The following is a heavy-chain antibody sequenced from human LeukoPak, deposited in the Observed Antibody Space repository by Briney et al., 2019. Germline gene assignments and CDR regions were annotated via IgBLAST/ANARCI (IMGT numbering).Heavy chain of an antibody. Sequence: SETLSLTCTVSGGSISSYYWSWIRQPPGKGLEWIGYIYYSGSTNYNPSLKSRVTISVDTSKNQFSLKLSSVTAADTAVYYCARVPTPTDYGDYGRNFDYWGQGTLVTVSS. CDR2: IYYSGST. V-gene: IGHV4-59*12. J-gene: IGHJ4*02. D-gene: IGHD4-17*01. CDR3: ARVPTPTDYGDYGRNFDY. CDR1: GGSISSYY.